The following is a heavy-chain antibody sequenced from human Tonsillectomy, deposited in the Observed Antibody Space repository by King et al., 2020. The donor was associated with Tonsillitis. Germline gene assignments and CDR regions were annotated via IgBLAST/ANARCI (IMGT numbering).Heavy chain of an antibody. CDR3: ARENSYGSGSRSPLWY. CDR2: IYTSGST. J-gene: IGHJ4*02. Sequence: VQLQESGPGLVKPSETLSLTCTVSGGSISSYYWSWIRQPAGKGLEWIGRIYTSGSTNYNPSLKSRVTMSVDTPKNQVSLKLSSVTAADTAVYYCARENSYGSGSRSPLWYWGQGTLVTVSS. CDR1: GGSISSYY. V-gene: IGHV4-4*07. D-gene: IGHD3-10*01.